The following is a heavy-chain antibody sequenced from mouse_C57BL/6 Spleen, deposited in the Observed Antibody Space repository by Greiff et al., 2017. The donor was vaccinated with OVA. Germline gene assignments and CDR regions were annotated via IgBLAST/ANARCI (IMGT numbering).Heavy chain of an antibody. D-gene: IGHD2-2*01. V-gene: IGHV7-3*01. CDR3: ARSRVTTGYYFDY. CDR1: GFTFTDYY. J-gene: IGHJ2*01. Sequence: EVKLEESGGGLVQPGGSLSLSCAASGFTFTDYYMSWVRQPPGKALEWLGFIRNKANGYTTEYSASVKGRFTISRDNSQSILYLQMNALRAEDSATYYCARSRVTTGYYFDYWGQGTTLTVSS. CDR2: IRNKANGYTT.